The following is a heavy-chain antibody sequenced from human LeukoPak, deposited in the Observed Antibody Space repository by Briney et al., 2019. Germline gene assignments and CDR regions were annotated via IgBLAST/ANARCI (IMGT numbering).Heavy chain of an antibody. V-gene: IGHV3-53*01. Sequence: GGSLRLSCAASGFTVSSNYMSWVRQAPGKGLEWVSVIYSGGSTYYADSVKGRFTISRDNSKNTLYLQMNSLRAEDTAVYYCASLYSSGWYFDYWGQGTLVTVSS. J-gene: IGHJ4*02. CDR1: GFTVSSNY. CDR2: IYSGGST. D-gene: IGHD6-19*01. CDR3: ASLYSSGWYFDY.